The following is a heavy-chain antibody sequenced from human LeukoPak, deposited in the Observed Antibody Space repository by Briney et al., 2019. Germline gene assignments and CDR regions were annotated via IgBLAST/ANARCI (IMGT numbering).Heavy chain of an antibody. CDR1: VFTLYRYT. J-gene: IGHJ4*02. D-gene: IGHD5-18*01. CDR2: INWYGGRT. Sequence: GGSLSLSRAASVFTLYRYTIHCVRQAAGPRGEYLTRINWYGGRTDYADSVKCRFAISRDNSKHSRNSQMNNLRCEYNAWYYFAKDEGRSYGPYLDYWGQGPLDPVSS. CDR3: AKDEGRSYGPYLDY. V-gene: IGHV3-43*01.